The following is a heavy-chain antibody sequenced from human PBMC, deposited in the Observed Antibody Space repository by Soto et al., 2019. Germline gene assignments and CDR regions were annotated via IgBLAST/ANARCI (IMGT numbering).Heavy chain of an antibody. V-gene: IGHV1-46*03. Sequence: QVQLVQSGAEVKKPGASVKVSCKASGYTFTSYYMHWVRQAPGQGLEWMGIINPSGGSTSYAQKFQGRVHXXRXTXXRTVYMELSSLRAEDTAVYYCARGHKVVVAAGFDYWGQGTLVTVSS. CDR1: GYTFTSYY. D-gene: IGHD2-15*01. J-gene: IGHJ4*02. CDR3: ARGHKVVVAAGFDY. CDR2: INPSGGST.